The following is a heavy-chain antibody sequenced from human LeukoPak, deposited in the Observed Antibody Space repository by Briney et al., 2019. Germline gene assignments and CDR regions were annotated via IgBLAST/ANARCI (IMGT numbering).Heavy chain of an antibody. J-gene: IGHJ4*02. CDR3: ARGLVGASPREFYFDY. Sequence: GASVKVSCKASGYTFTGYYMHWVRQAPGQGLEWMGRINPNSGGTNYAQKFQGRGTMNRDTSISTAYMELSRLRSDDTAVYYCARGLVGASPREFYFDYWGQGTLVTVSS. CDR1: GYTFTGYY. D-gene: IGHD1-26*01. V-gene: IGHV1-2*02. CDR2: INPNSGGT.